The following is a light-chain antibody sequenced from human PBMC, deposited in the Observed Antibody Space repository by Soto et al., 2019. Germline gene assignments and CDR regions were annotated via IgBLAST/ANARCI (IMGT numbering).Light chain of an antibody. CDR2: DTS. V-gene: IGLV7-46*01. J-gene: IGLJ2*01. CDR3: LLSYTSARRV. CDR1: TGAVTSGHY. Sequence: QAVVTQEPSLTVSPGGTVTLTCGSSTGAVTSGHYPFWFQQKPGQAPRTLIYDTSNKHSWTPARFSGSLLGDKAALTLSGAQPEDEAEYYCLLSYTSARRVFGGGTKVTVL.